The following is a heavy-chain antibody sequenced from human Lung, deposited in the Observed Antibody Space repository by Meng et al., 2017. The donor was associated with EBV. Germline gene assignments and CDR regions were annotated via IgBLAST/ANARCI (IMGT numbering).Heavy chain of an antibody. Sequence: QLHIHKWGPGVLNPSEALSLTSAVNGGSLSGAYWNGIRQPPGKGLEWIGEIIHGGSPSYNPSLKSRVTISIDTSKNQLSLMLSSVTAADTAVYYCARRPTGIDYWGQGTLVTVSS. CDR3: ARRPTGIDY. CDR2: IIHGGSP. V-gene: IGHV4-34*12. D-gene: IGHD2-8*02. CDR1: GGSLSGAY. J-gene: IGHJ4*02.